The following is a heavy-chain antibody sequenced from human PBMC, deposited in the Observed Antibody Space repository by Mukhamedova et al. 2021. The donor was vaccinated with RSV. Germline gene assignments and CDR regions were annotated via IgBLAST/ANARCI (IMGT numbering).Heavy chain of an antibody. Sequence: IKTKGNSYETAYAESVKGRFTISRDDSKNTAYLQMNSLKTEDTALYYCTRLLDSGTSYSAFDIWGQGTMVTVPS. D-gene: IGHD1-26*01. CDR3: TRLLDSGTSYSAFDI. CDR2: IKTKGNSYET. V-gene: IGHV3-73*01. J-gene: IGHJ3*02.